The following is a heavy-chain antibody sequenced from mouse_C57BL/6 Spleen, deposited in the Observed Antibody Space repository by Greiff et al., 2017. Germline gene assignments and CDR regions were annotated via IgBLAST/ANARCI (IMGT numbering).Heavy chain of an antibody. CDR2: INPSSGYT. CDR1: GYTFTSYW. Sequence: QVQLKQSGAELAKPGASVKLSCKASGYTFTSYWMHWVKQRPGQGLEWIGYINPSSGYTKYNQKFKDKATLTADKSSSTAYMQLSSLTYEDSAVYYCARLYSNFPFDVWGTGTTVTVSS. J-gene: IGHJ1*03. D-gene: IGHD2-5*01. V-gene: IGHV1-7*01. CDR3: ARLYSNFPFDV.